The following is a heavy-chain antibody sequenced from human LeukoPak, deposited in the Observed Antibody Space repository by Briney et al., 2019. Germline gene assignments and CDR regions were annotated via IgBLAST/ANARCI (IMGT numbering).Heavy chain of an antibody. V-gene: IGHV4-59*08. CDR2: IYYSGST. J-gene: IGHJ4*02. CDR1: GGSISSYY. CDR3: ARVSLGSNYDY. Sequence: PSETLSLTCTVSGGSISSYYWSWIRQPPGKGLEWIGYIYYSGSTNYNPSLKSRVTISVDTSKNQFSLKLSSVTAADTAVYYCARVSLGSNYDYWGQGTLVTVSS. D-gene: IGHD4-11*01.